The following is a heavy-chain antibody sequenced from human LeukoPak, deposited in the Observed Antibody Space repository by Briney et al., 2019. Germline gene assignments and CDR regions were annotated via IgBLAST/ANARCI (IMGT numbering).Heavy chain of an antibody. Sequence: SETLSLTCTVSGGSISSSSYYWGWIRQPPGKGLEWIGSIYYSGSTYYNPSLKSRVTISVDTSKNQFSLKLSSVTAADTAVYYCANFFLRGWYFDLWGRGTLVTVSS. J-gene: IGHJ2*01. D-gene: IGHD3-16*01. CDR3: ANFFLRGWYFDL. V-gene: IGHV4-39*01. CDR2: IYYSGST. CDR1: GGSISSSSYY.